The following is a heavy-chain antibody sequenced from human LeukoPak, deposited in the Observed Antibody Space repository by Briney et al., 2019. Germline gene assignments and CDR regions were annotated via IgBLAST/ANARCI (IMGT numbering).Heavy chain of an antibody. Sequence: GGSLRLSCAASGFTFSSYAMSWVRQAPGKGLEWVSAISGSGGSTYYADSVKGRFTTSRDNSKNTLYLQMNSLRAEDTAVYYCAKDGRLLPHYFDYWGQGTLVTVSS. V-gene: IGHV3-23*01. CDR1: GFTFSSYA. J-gene: IGHJ4*02. CDR2: ISGSGGST. D-gene: IGHD1-26*01. CDR3: AKDGRLLPHYFDY.